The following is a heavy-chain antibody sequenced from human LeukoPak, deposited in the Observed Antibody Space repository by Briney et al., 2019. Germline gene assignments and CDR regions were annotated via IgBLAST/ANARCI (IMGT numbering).Heavy chain of an antibody. J-gene: IGHJ4*02. D-gene: IGHD6-19*01. CDR2: ISGSGGST. V-gene: IGHV3-23*01. Sequence: GGSLRLSCAASGFTFSSYAMSWVRQAPGKGLEWVSAISGSGGSTYYADSVKGRFTISRDNSKNTLYLQMNSLRAEDTAVYYCAKGGAGYSSGWYRSYYFDYWGQGTLVTVPS. CDR3: AKGGAGYSSGWYRSYYFDY. CDR1: GFTFSSYA.